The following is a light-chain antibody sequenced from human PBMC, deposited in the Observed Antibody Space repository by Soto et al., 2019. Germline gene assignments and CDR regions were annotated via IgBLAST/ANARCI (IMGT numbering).Light chain of an antibody. Sequence: DLQMTQSPSSLSASVGDRVTITCRASQSISNFLNWYQQRPGQAPNLLIYGASSLQSGVPSRFSGRGSGTHFTLTITSVRPEDSATYYCQQSHTTPLTFGGGTKVEVK. CDR2: GAS. CDR3: QQSHTTPLT. J-gene: IGKJ4*01. V-gene: IGKV1-39*01. CDR1: QSISNF.